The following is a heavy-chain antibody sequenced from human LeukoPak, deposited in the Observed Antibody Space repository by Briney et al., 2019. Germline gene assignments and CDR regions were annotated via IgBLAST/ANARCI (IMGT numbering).Heavy chain of an antibody. CDR1: GYTFTHHS. CDR2: ISAYNGDT. CDR3: ARDFSNTSGFKVMLDY. Sequence: ASVKVSCQASGYTFTHHSITWVRQAPGQGLEFMGWISAYNGDTKFAQKFQGRVTMTTDASTSTAYMELRSLTSDDTAVYYCARDFSNTSGFKVMLDYWGQGSLVTVSS. D-gene: IGHD3-22*01. J-gene: IGHJ4*02. V-gene: IGHV1-18*01.